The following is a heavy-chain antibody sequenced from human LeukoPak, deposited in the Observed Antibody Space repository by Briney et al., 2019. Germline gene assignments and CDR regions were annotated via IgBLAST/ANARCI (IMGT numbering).Heavy chain of an antibody. CDR3: ARDRYYDYVWGSSPSYYFDY. V-gene: IGHV4-61*02. D-gene: IGHD3-16*01. Sequence: PSQTLSLTCTVSGGSISSGSYYWSWIRQPAGKGLEWIGRIYTSGSTNYNPSLKSRVTISVDTSKNQFSLKLSSVTAADTAVYYCARDRYYDYVWGSSPSYYFDYWGQGTLVTVSS. J-gene: IGHJ4*02. CDR1: GGSISSGSYY. CDR2: IYTSGST.